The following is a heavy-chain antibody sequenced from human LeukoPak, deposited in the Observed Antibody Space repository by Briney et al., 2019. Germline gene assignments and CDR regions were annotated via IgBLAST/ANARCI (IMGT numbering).Heavy chain of an antibody. J-gene: IGHJ4*02. CDR2: IYSGGST. Sequence: GSLRLSCVASGFTVSSNYMSWVRQAPGKGLEWVSVIYSGGSTYYADSVKGRFTISRDNSKNTLYLQMNSLRAEDTAVYYCARPRGCGSSRCNNFDYWGQGTLVTVSS. CDR3: ARPRGCGSSRCNNFDY. CDR1: GFTVSSNY. V-gene: IGHV3-66*04. D-gene: IGHD2-2*01.